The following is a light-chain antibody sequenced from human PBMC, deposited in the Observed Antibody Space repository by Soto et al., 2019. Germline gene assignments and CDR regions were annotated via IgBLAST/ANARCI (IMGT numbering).Light chain of an antibody. Sequence: VLTQPASVYGSPGQPITISCSRTSSDVGGYNYVSWYQQHPGKAPKLMIYGVSNRPSGVSNRFSGSKSGNTAALTISGLQAEDEADYYCSSYTSSSTRVFGTGTKV. CDR1: SSDVGGYNY. J-gene: IGLJ1*01. CDR2: GVS. V-gene: IGLV2-14*01. CDR3: SSYTSSSTRV.